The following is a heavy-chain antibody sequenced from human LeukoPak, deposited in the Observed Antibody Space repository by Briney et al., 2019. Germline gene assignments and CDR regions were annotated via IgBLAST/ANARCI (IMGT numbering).Heavy chain of an antibody. J-gene: IGHJ3*02. CDR3: ARDSSGHYVDAFDI. D-gene: IGHD3-22*01. V-gene: IGHV4-34*01. Sequence: PSETLSLTCTVSGGSISGYYWSWIRQPPGKGLEWIGEINHSGSTNYNPSLKSRVTISVDTSKNQFSLKLSSVTAADTAVYYCARDSSGHYVDAFDIWGQGTMVTVSS. CDR1: GGSISGYY. CDR2: INHSGST.